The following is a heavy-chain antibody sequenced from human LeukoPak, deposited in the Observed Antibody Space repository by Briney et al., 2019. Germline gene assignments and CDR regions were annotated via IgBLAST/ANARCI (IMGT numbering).Heavy chain of an antibody. CDR3: ARGLGGSSGCFGY. Sequence: PSETLSLTCIVSGGSISSYYWSWIRQPPGKGLEWIGYIYYSGSTNYNPSLKSRVTISVDTSKNQLSLKLRSVTAADTAVYYCARGLGGSSGCFGYWGQGTLVTVSS. D-gene: IGHD6-19*01. CDR2: IYYSGST. V-gene: IGHV4-59*01. J-gene: IGHJ4*02. CDR1: GGSISSYY.